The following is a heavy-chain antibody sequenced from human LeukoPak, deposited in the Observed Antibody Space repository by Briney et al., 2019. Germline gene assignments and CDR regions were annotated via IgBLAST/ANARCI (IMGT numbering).Heavy chain of an antibody. J-gene: IGHJ4*02. CDR3: ARRRDGYKTFDY. D-gene: IGHD5-24*01. CDR2: IYYSGST. V-gene: IGHV4-59*08. CDR1: GGSISSYY. Sequence: SETLSLTCTVSGGSISSYYWSWIRQPPGKGLEWIGYIYYSGSTNYNPSLKSRVTISVDTSKNQFSLKLSFVTAADTAVYYCARRRDGYKTFDYWGQGTLVTVSS.